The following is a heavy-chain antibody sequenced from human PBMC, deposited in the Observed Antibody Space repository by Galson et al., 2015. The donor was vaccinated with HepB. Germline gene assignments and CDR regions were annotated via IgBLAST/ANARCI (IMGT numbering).Heavy chain of an antibody. J-gene: IGHJ4*02. CDR3: AKDGIMVANNPYHFHY. CDR2: ITSSGGNT. Sequence: SLRLSCAASGFPFTRYAMTWVRQAPGKGLEWVSSITSSGGNTYSTDAVKGRFTISRDNSKNTLSLQLNSLRVEDTAVYYCAKDGIMVANNPYHFHYWGQGTLSPSPQ. D-gene: IGHD2-15*01. CDR1: GFPFTRYA. V-gene: IGHV3-23*01.